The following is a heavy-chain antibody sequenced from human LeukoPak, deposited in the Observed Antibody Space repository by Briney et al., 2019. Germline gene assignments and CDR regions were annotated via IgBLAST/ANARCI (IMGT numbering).Heavy chain of an antibody. Sequence: GGSLRLSCAASGFTFSSYWMHWVRQAPGKGLVWVSRINSDGSTTTYADSVTARFTISRDNAKNTMSLQMNSLRAEDTAVYYCARETATVTSRFDYWGQGTLVTVSS. CDR3: ARETATVTSRFDY. D-gene: IGHD4-17*01. CDR1: GFTFSSYW. CDR2: INSDGSTT. J-gene: IGHJ4*01. V-gene: IGHV3-74*01.